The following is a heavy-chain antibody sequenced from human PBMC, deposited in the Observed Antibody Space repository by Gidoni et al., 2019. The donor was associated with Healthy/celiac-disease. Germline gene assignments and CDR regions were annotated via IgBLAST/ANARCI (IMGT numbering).Heavy chain of an antibody. CDR3: ARGDAVGSGADSSGCPDY. D-gene: IGHD6-19*01. Sequence: QLQLQESGPGLVKPSETLSLTCTVSGGSISSSSYYWGGIRQPPGKGLEWIGSIYYSGSTYYNPSLKSRVTISVDTSKNQFSLKLSSVTAADTAVYYCARGDAVGSGADSSGCPDYWGQGTLVTVSS. V-gene: IGHV4-39*01. CDR2: IYYSGST. J-gene: IGHJ4*02. CDR1: GGSISSSSYY.